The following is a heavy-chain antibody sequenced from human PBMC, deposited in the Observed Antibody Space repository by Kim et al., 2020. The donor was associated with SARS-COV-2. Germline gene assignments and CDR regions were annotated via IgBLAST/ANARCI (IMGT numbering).Heavy chain of an antibody. J-gene: IGHJ4*02. V-gene: IGHV3-49*03. CDR1: GLTFSSYA. D-gene: IGHD3-16*01. Sequence: GGSLRLSCGASGLTFSSYAMSWFRQAPGKGLEWVRVIRSSSYGRTEEYAATVKGRFSIAKAESNSIAHLKMNRLEDADTDLYYCYREYGIIERIDHSWGQALVVTAS. CDR2: IRSSSYGRTE. CDR3: YREYGIIERIDHS.